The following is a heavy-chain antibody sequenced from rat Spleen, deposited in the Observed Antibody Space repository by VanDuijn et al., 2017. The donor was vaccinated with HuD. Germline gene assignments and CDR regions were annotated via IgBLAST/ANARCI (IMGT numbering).Heavy chain of an antibody. V-gene: IGHV2-41*01. CDR3: AKDWSYKSGFDY. CDR1: GFSLTNYN. J-gene: IGHJ2*01. Sequence: QVQLKESGPTLVQPSQTLSLTCTVAGFSLTNYNVHWVRQPPGKGLEWVGVIWNTGGTRYNSALKSRLNITKDTSKNQVFLKMNSLQTEDTATYFFAKDWSYKSGFDYWGQGVMVTVSS. D-gene: IGHD4-3*01. CDR2: IWNTGGT.